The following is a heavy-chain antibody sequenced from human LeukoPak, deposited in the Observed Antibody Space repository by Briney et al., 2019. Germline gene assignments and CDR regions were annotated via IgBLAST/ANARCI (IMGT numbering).Heavy chain of an antibody. CDR1: GFTFGNYA. D-gene: IGHD5-18*01. CDR3: ARAARGYSYGSFDY. Sequence: GGSLRLSCAASGFTFGNYAMSWVRQPPGKGLEWVSSISGSGGNTYFADSVKGRFTISRENAKNSLYLQMNSLRAGDTAVYYCARAARGYSYGSFDYWGQGTLVTVSS. V-gene: IGHV3-23*01. CDR2: ISGSGGNT. J-gene: IGHJ4*02.